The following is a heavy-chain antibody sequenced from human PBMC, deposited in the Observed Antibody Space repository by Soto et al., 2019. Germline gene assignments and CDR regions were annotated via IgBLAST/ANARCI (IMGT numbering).Heavy chain of an antibody. Sequence: GGSLRLSCADSGFTFSSYSMNWVRQAPGKGLEWVSSISSSSTYIYYADSVKGRFTISRDNAKNSLYLQMNSLRAEDTAVYYCARGANRLVIWPKYYFDYWGQGTLVTVSS. J-gene: IGHJ4*02. CDR3: ARGANRLVIWPKYYFDY. CDR2: ISSSSTYI. CDR1: GFTFSSYS. V-gene: IGHV3-21*01. D-gene: IGHD3-9*01.